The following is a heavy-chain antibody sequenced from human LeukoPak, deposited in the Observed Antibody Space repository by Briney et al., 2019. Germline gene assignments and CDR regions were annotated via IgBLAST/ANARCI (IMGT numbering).Heavy chain of an antibody. J-gene: IGHJ6*02. CDR2: IWYDGSNK. V-gene: IGHV3-33*01. D-gene: IGHD6-19*01. CDR3: ARDLDLSSGWYYGYYYYYGMDV. CDR1: GFTFSSYG. Sequence: GGSLRLSCAASGFTFSSYGMHWVRQAPGKGQEWVAVIWYDGSNKYYADSVKGRFTISRDNSKNTLYLQMNSLRAEDTAVYYCARDLDLSSGWYYGYYYYYGMDVWGQGTTVTVSS.